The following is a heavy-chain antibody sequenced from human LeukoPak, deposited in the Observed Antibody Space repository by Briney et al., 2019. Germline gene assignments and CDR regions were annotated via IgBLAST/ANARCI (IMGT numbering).Heavy chain of an antibody. D-gene: IGHD3-22*01. Sequence: GASVKVSCKASGYTFTGYYMHWVRQAPGQGLEWMGWINPNSGGTNYAQKFQGRVTMTRDTSISTAYMELSRLRSDDTAVYYCARVIDDSSGYSDYYGMDAWGQGTTVTVSS. V-gene: IGHV1-2*02. CDR3: ARVIDDSSGYSDYYGMDA. CDR2: INPNSGGT. J-gene: IGHJ6*02. CDR1: GYTFTGYY.